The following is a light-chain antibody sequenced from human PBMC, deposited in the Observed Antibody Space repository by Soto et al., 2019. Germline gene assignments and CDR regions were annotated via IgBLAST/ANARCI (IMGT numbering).Light chain of an antibody. V-gene: IGKV3-20*01. CDR1: QSITSSF. Sequence: EIVLTQSPGILSLSPGERASLSCGASQSITSSFLAWYQQKPGQAPRLLIYGASSRATGIPDRFSGTGSETDFTLTINRLEPEDFAVYYCQQYGSSPWTFGQGTKVEIK. CDR2: GAS. CDR3: QQYGSSPWT. J-gene: IGKJ1*01.